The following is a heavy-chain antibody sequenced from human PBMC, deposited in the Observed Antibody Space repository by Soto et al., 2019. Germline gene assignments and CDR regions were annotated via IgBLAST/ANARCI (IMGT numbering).Heavy chain of an antibody. CDR1: GFTFSSYG. V-gene: IGHV3-33*01. D-gene: IGHD6-13*01. CDR3: ARPVGAAAYYYGMDV. J-gene: IGHJ6*02. Sequence: GGSLRLSCAASGFTFSSYGMHWVRQAPGKGLEWVAVIWYDGSNKYYADSVKGRFTISRDNSKNTLYLQMNSLRAEDTAVYYCARPVGAAAYYYGMDVWGQGTTVTV. CDR2: IWYDGSNK.